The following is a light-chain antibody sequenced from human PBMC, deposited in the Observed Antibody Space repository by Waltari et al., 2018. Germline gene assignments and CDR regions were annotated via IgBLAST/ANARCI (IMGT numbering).Light chain of an antibody. CDR2: EVS. CDR1: SSDVGGSNY. V-gene: IGLV2-8*01. Sequence: QSALTQPPSASGSPGQSVTISCTGTSSDVGGSNYVSWYQQHPGKAPKLIIYEVSERPSGVPDRFSGSKSGNTASLTVSGLQTEDEADYSCSSFAGGNNLLFGGGTKLTVL. J-gene: IGLJ2*01. CDR3: SSFAGGNNLL.